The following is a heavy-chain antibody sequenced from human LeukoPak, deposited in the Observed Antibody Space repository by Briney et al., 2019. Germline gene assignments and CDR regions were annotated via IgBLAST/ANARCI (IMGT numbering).Heavy chain of an antibody. V-gene: IGHV4-59*08. Sequence: SETLSLTCAVSGGSISSYYWSWIRQPPGKGLEWIGYIYSSGSTNYNPSLKSRVTISVDTSKNQFSLRLSSVTAADTAVYYCATTPTRAAAGNWFDPWGQGTLVTVSS. D-gene: IGHD6-13*01. J-gene: IGHJ5*02. CDR1: GGSISSYY. CDR2: IYSSGST. CDR3: ATTPTRAAAGNWFDP.